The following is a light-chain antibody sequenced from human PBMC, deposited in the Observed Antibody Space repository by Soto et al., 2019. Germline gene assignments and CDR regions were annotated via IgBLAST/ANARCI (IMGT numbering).Light chain of an antibody. CDR2: DNS. V-gene: IGLV1-51*01. CDR3: GTWDSGLSSGQSV. CDR1: GSNIGNNY. J-gene: IGLJ1*01. Sequence: QSVLTQPPSVSAAPGQRVTISCSGSGSNIGNNYVYWYQQLPETAPKLLIYDNSKRPSGIPDRFSGSKSGTSATLAITGLQTGDEADYYCGTWDSGLSSGQSVFGRGTKLTVL.